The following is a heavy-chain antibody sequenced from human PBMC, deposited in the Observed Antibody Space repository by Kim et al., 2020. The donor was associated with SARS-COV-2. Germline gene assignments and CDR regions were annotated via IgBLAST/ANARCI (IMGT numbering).Heavy chain of an antibody. CDR3: ARDGTTRNGGYYFDY. V-gene: IGHV1-3*01. D-gene: IGHD1-1*01. Sequence: QKFQGRVTITRDPSAGTVYMELSSLRSEDTAVYYCARDGTTRNGGYYFDYWGQGALVTVSS. J-gene: IGHJ4*02.